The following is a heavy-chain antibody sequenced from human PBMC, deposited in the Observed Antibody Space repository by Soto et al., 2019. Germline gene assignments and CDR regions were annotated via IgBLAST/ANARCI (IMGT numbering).Heavy chain of an antibody. CDR1: GYTFSSYG. D-gene: IGHD6-19*01. CDR3: ARDNPEWLVTYYYYGMDV. J-gene: IGHJ6*02. CDR2: ISAYNGNT. Sequence: ASVKVSCKASGYTFSSYGISWVRQAPGQGLEWMGWISAYNGNTNYAQKLQGRVTMTTDTSTSTAYMELRSLRSDDTAVYYCARDNPEWLVTYYYYGMDVWGQGTTVTSP. V-gene: IGHV1-18*04.